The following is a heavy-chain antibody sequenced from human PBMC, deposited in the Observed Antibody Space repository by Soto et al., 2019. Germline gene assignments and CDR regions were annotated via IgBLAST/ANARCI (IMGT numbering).Heavy chain of an antibody. Sequence: QVQLVQSGGELKRPGASVKVSCKTSGYTLSNYGITWVRQSPGQPLEWLGWISLYSDGTNYAQKFQGRVSMTTDTSTTTAYMELRSLRSDDTAVYYCARVVPGAEAWFGPWGQGPLVTVSS. CDR3: ARVVPGAEAWFGP. CDR2: ISLYSDGT. CDR1: GYTLSNYG. D-gene: IGHD2-2*01. J-gene: IGHJ5*02. V-gene: IGHV1-18*01.